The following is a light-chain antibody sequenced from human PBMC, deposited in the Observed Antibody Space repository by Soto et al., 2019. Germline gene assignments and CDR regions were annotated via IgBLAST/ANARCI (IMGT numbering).Light chain of an antibody. CDR1: SSDVGGYNY. J-gene: IGLJ2*01. Sequence: QSVLTQPASVSRSPGQSITISCTGTSSDVGGYNYVSWYQQHPGKAPKLMLYDVSNRPSGVSNRFSGSKSGNTASLTISGLQAEDEADYYCSSYTSITTYVVFGGGTKLTVL. V-gene: IGLV2-14*01. CDR2: DVS. CDR3: SSYTSITTYVV.